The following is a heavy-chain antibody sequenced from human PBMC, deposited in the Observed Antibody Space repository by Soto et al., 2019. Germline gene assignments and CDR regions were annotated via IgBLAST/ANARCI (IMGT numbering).Heavy chain of an antibody. D-gene: IGHD2-2*01. J-gene: IGHJ3*02. CDR2: ISYDGSNK. CDR1: GFTFSSYA. Sequence: QVQLVESGGGVVQPGRSLRLSCAASGFTFSSYAMHWVRQAPGKGLEWVAVISYDGSNKYYADSVKGRFTISRDNSKNTLYLQMNSLRAEDTAVYYCARDTRIDAFDIWGQGTMVTVSS. CDR3: ARDTRIDAFDI. V-gene: IGHV3-30-3*01.